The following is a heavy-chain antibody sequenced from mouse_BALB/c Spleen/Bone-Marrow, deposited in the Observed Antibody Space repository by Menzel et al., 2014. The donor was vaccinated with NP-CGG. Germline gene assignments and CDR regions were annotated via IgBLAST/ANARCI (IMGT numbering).Heavy chain of an antibody. CDR3: ARWGRYDREPRAMDY. CDR1: GYTFTSYV. D-gene: IGHD2-14*01. J-gene: IGHJ4*01. Sequence: EVQLQQSGPELVKPGASVKMSCKASGYTFTSYVMHWVKQKPGQGLEWIGYINPYNDGTKYNEKFKGKATLTSDKSSSTAYMELSSLTSEDSAVYYCARWGRYDREPRAMDYWGQGTSVTVSS. V-gene: IGHV1-14*01. CDR2: INPYNDGT.